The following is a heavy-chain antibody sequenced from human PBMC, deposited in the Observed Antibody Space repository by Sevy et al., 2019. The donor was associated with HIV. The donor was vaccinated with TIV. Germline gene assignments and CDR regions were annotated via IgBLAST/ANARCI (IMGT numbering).Heavy chain of an antibody. Sequence: GESLKISCKGSGYSFTSYWIGWVRQMPGKGLEWMGIIYPGDSDTRYSPSFQGQVTISAAKSISTAYLQWSSLKASDTALYYCARLGLVGATTAGDAFDIWGQGTMVTVSS. CDR3: ARLGLVGATTAGDAFDI. J-gene: IGHJ3*02. D-gene: IGHD1-26*01. CDR1: GYSFTSYW. V-gene: IGHV5-51*01. CDR2: IYPGDSDT.